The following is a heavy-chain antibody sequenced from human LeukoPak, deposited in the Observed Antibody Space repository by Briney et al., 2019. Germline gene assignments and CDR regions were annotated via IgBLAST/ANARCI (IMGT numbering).Heavy chain of an antibody. CDR1: GGSVSRSPYY. CDR2: IYYSGST. J-gene: IGHJ3*02. Sequence: SETLSLTCTVSGGSVSRSPYYWGWIRQPPGKGLEWIGNIYYSGSTYYNPSLKCRATISVDTSKNQCYLKLSSVSAANTGVYSCERAGYYDSSGYYIDAFDIWGQGKMVTVSS. V-gene: IGHV4-39*07. D-gene: IGHD3-22*01. CDR3: ERAGYYDSSGYYIDAFDI.